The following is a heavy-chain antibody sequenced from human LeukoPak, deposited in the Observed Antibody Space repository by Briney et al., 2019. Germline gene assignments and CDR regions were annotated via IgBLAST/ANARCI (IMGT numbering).Heavy chain of an antibody. CDR1: GGSFSGYY. V-gene: IGHV4-34*01. Sequence: PSETLPLTCAVYGGSFSGYYWCWIREPPGEGLGWIGEINHSGSTNYNTSHKSRVTISVDTSKDQFSLKLSSVTAADTAVYYCARVQVQWLVRSAFDIWGQGTMVTVSS. CDR3: ARVQVQWLVRSAFDI. D-gene: IGHD6-19*01. J-gene: IGHJ3*02. CDR2: INHSGST.